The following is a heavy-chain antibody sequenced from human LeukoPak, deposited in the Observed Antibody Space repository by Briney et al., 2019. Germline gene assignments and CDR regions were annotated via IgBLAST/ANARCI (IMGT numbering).Heavy chain of an antibody. CDR1: GFTFSSYE. CDR2: ISSSSSYI. Sequence: GGSLRLSCAASGFTFSSYEMNWVRQAPGKGLEWVSSISSSSSYIYYADSVKGRFTISRDNAKNSLYLQMNSLRAEDTAVYYCARDIEAVVAATPWDYYYYYMDVWGKGTTVTVSS. D-gene: IGHD2-15*01. V-gene: IGHV3-21*01. J-gene: IGHJ6*03. CDR3: ARDIEAVVAATPWDYYYYYMDV.